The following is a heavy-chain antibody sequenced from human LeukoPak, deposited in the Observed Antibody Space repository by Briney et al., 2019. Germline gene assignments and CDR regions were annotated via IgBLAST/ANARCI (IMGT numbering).Heavy chain of an antibody. D-gene: IGHD4-23*01. CDR1: GFTVSIFW. J-gene: IGHJ5*02. Sequence: PGGSLRLSCTASGFTVSIFWMSWVRQAPGKGLEWVAKIEGDGSDKYYVDSVKGRFTISRDNAKKTLYLQMNSLRAEDTAVYYCARGGKRFDPWGQGTLVTVSS. V-gene: IGHV3-7*01. CDR3: ARGGKRFDP. CDR2: IEGDGSDK.